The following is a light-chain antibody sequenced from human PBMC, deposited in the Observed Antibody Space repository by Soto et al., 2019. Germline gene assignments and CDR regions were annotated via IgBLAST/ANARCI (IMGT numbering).Light chain of an antibody. V-gene: IGKV1-33*01. CDR3: PLHNNDPLT. J-gene: IGKJ5*01. Sequence: SLCGLPATIGERVTITCQASQNINKNLIWYQQKPGKAPKLLIYDASDLETGVPSRFSGSGSGTGLTITICGLHPRAFPTCYCPLHNNDPLTSGQGTRLE. CDR2: DAS. CDR1: QNINKN.